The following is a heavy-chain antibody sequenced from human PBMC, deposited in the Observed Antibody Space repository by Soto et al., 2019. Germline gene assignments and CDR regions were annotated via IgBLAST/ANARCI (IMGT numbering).Heavy chain of an antibody. D-gene: IGHD3-10*01. J-gene: IGHJ4*02. Sequence: GGALRLSCAASWFTFRRHAIHWVREAPGKGLEWVAVISFDGSAKYYVDSVKGRFTRSRDNSKNTVFLQMSSLSFEDTAIYYGARSRSGAVADSFDSWGQGTLVTVSS. V-gene: IGHV3-30*04. CDR2: ISFDGSAK. CDR3: ARSRSGAVADSFDS. CDR1: WFTFRRHA.